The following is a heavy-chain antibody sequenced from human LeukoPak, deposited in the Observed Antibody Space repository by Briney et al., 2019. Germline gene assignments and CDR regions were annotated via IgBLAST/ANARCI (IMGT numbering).Heavy chain of an antibody. CDR2: IKPNSGDT. J-gene: IGHJ4*02. Sequence: ASVKVPCKASGYTFTDYFMFWVRQAPGQGLEWMGWIKPNSGDTNYAQKFQDRVTMTRDTSISTAYMELSRLKSDDTAVYYCARGHNIAPSFDYWGQGTQVTVSS. CDR3: ARGHNIAPSFDY. V-gene: IGHV1-2*02. CDR1: GYTFTDYF. D-gene: IGHD1-14*01.